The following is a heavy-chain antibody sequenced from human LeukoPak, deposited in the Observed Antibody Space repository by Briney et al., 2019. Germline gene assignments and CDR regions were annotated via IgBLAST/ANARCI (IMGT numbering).Heavy chain of an antibody. CDR1: GFTFTKAW. CDR3: TTEREIVRVAEY. V-gene: IGHV3-15*01. CDR2: IKSKTDGGTT. J-gene: IGHJ4*02. D-gene: IGHD1-26*01. Sequence: GGSLRLSCAQTGFTFTKAWMSWVRQAPGKGLEWVGRIKSKTDGGTTDYAAPVKGRFTISRDDSKNTLYLQMNSLKTEETAVYYCTTEREIVRVAEYWGQGTLVTVSS.